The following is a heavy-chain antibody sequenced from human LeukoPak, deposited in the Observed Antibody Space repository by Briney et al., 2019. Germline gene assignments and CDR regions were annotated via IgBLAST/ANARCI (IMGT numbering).Heavy chain of an antibody. CDR1: GYTFTGYY. CDR3: ARDWGYSDYYYYMDV. CDR2: INPNSGGT. Sequence: GASVKVSCKASGYTFTGYYMHWVRQAPGQGLEWMGWINPNSGGTNYAQKLQGRVTMTTDTSTSTAYMELRSLRSDDTAVYYCARDWGYSDYYYYMDVWGKGTTVTISS. V-gene: IGHV1-2*02. D-gene: IGHD2-15*01. J-gene: IGHJ6*03.